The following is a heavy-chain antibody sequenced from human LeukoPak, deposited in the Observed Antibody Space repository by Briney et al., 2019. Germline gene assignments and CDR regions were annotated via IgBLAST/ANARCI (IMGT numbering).Heavy chain of an antibody. D-gene: IGHD1-1*01. CDR1: GFTFSHYD. J-gene: IGHJ4*02. CDR2: IGTAGDT. Sequence: PGGSLRLSCAASGFTFSHYDMHWLRQPTGKGLEWVAAIGTAGDTYYTGSVKGRFTISRENAKNSLYLQMNSLRAGDTAVYYCARVAKERVGGVYYFDYWGQGTLVTVSS. CDR3: ARVAKERVGGVYYFDY. V-gene: IGHV3-13*01.